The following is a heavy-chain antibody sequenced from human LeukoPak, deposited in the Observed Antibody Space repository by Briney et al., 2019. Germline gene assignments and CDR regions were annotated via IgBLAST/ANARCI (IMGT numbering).Heavy chain of an antibody. J-gene: IGHJ6*02. D-gene: IGHD5-18*01. V-gene: IGHV3-13*01. CDR2: IGTAGDT. CDR1: GFTFSSYD. CDR3: ARARGPAMAVYYYYGMDV. Sequence: GGSLRLSCAASGFTFSSYDMHWVRQATGKGLEWVSAIGTAGDTYYPGSVKGRFTISRENAKNSLYLQMNSLRAGDTAVYYCARARGPAMAVYYYYGMDVWGQGTTVTVSS.